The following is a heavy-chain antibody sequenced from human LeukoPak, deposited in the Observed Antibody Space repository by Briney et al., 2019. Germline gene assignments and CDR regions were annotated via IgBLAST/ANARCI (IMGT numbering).Heavy chain of an antibody. D-gene: IGHD2-15*01. Sequence: SVKVSCKASGGTFSSYAISWVRQAPGQGLEWMGRIIPILGIANYAQKFQGRVTITADKSTSTAYMELSSLRSEDAAVYYCARAQFYCSGGSCYSEFDYWGQGTLVTVSS. CDR2: IIPILGIA. J-gene: IGHJ4*02. CDR1: GGTFSSYA. CDR3: ARAQFYCSGGSCYSEFDY. V-gene: IGHV1-69*04.